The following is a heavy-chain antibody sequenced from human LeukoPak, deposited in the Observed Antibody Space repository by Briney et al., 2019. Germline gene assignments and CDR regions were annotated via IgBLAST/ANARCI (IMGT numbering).Heavy chain of an antibody. Sequence: ASVKVSCKASGYTFTGYYMHWLRQAPGQGLEWMGRINPNSGGTNYAQKFQGRVTMTRDTSISTAYMELSRLRSDDTAVYYCARDRGYCSGGSCYSSFGIWGQGTMVTVSS. D-gene: IGHD2-15*01. CDR3: ARDRGYCSGGSCYSSFGI. CDR2: INPNSGGT. V-gene: IGHV1-2*06. CDR1: GYTFTGYY. J-gene: IGHJ3*02.